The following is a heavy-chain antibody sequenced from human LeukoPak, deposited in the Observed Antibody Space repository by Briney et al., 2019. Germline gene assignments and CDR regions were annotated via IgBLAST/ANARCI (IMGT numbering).Heavy chain of an antibody. D-gene: IGHD4-23*01. V-gene: IGHV3-48*03. CDR3: ARAQGGGKTPGRADY. J-gene: IGHJ4*02. CDR1: GFTFSSYE. Sequence: GGSLRLSCAASGFTFSSYEMNWVRQAPGKGLEWVSYISSSGSTIYYADSVKGRFTISRDNAKNSLYLQMNSLRAEDTAVYYCARAQGGGKTPGRADYWGQGTLVTVSS. CDR2: ISSSGSTI.